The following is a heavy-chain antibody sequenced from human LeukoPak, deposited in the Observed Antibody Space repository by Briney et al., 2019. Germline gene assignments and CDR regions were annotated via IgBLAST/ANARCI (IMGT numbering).Heavy chain of an antibody. D-gene: IGHD3-3*01. CDR3: ARGSPTIFGVVYWFDP. CDR1: GYTFTSYY. Sequence: AASVKVSCKASGYTFTSYYMHWVRQAPGQGLEWMGIINPSGGSTSYAQKFQGRVTMTRDTSTSTVYMELSSLRSEDTAVYYCARGSPTIFGVVYWFDPWGQGTLVTVSS. V-gene: IGHV1-46*01. CDR2: INPSGGST. J-gene: IGHJ5*02.